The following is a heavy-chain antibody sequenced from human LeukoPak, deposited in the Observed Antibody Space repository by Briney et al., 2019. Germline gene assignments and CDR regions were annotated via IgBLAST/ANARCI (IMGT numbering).Heavy chain of an antibody. Sequence: GGSLKLSCAASGFIFSGSAMHWVRQASGKGLEWVGRIRSKANSYATAYAASMKGRFTISRDDSKNTAYLQMNSLKTEDTAVYYCARDLGSGYPYWGQGTLVTVSS. CDR3: ARDLGSGYPY. CDR2: IRSKANSYAT. D-gene: IGHD5-12*01. V-gene: IGHV3-73*01. CDR1: GFIFSGSA. J-gene: IGHJ4*02.